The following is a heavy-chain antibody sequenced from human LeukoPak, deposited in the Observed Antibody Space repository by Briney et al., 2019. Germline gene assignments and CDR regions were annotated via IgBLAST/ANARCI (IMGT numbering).Heavy chain of an antibody. J-gene: IGHJ4*02. D-gene: IGHD2-2*01. CDR1: GGSVSSGSDY. CDR3: ARHQRLVYNFDY. CDR2: ISYTGTT. Sequence: PSETVSLTCTVSGGSVSSGSDYWSWIRQPPGKGLEWIGYISYTGTTNYNPSLKSRVTMSVNTSKNQFSLKLSSVTAADTAVYYCARHQRLVYNFDYWGQGTLVTVSS. V-gene: IGHV4-61*01.